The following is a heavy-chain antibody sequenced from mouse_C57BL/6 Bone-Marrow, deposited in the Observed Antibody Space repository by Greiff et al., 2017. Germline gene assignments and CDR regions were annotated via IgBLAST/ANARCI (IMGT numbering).Heavy chain of an antibody. CDR1: GYTFTSYG. Sequence: EVQLQQSGAALVRPGSSVKMSCKTSGYTFTSYGINWVKQRPVQGLEWIGYIYIGNGYTEYTEKFKGKATLTSDTSSSTAYMQLSSLTSEDSAIYCCALRRCYFEVWGTGTTVTVSS. D-gene: IGHD1-1*01. CDR2: IYIGNGYT. V-gene: IGHV1-58*01. J-gene: IGHJ1*03. CDR3: ALRRCYFEV.